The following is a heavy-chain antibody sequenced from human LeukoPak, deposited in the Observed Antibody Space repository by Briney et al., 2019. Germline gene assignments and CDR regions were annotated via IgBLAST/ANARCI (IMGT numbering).Heavy chain of an antibody. Sequence: PSETLPLTCAVSGYSISSGYYWGWIRQPPGKGLEWIGSLYHSGSTYYNPSLKSRVTISVDTSKNQFSLKLRSVTAADTAVYYCARDDMVRGVINFYYGVDVWGKGTTVTVSS. CDR3: ARDDMVRGVINFYYGVDV. J-gene: IGHJ6*04. V-gene: IGHV4-38-2*02. CDR2: LYHSGST. CDR1: GYSISSGYY. D-gene: IGHD3-10*01.